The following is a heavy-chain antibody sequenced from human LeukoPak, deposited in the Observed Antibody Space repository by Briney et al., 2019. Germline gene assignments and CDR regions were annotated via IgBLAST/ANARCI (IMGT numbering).Heavy chain of an antibody. CDR3: ARARGPAAEN. CDR2: ISSSSGFI. D-gene: IGHD2-2*01. CDR1: GFTFSSYG. J-gene: IGHJ4*02. Sequence: GGSLRLSCAASGFTFSSYGMNWVRQAPGKGLEWVSSISSSSGFIYYADSVKGRFTISRDNAKNSLYLQMNSLRAEDTAVYYCARARGPAAENWGQGTLVTVSS. V-gene: IGHV3-21*01.